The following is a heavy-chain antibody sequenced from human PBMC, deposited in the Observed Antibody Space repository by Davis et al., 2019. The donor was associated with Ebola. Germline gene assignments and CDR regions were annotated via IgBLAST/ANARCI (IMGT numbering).Heavy chain of an antibody. V-gene: IGHV3-30-3*01. Sequence: GGSLRLSCAASGFTFSSYAIHWVRQAPGKGLEWVAVISYDGNNKYYADSVKGRFTISRDNSKNTLYLQMNSLRAEDTAVYYCARHVYRGGSSPFDYWGQGTLVTVSS. CDR1: GFTFSSYA. CDR2: ISYDGNNK. D-gene: IGHD1-26*01. J-gene: IGHJ4*02. CDR3: ARHVYRGGSSPFDY.